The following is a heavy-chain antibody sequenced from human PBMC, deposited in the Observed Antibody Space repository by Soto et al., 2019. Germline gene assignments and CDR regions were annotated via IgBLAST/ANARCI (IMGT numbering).Heavy chain of an antibody. V-gene: IGHV5-51*01. J-gene: IGHJ4*02. CDR1: GYSFTTYW. CDR2: IYPGDSDT. CDR3: ARAAEDNYGSGYYFDY. D-gene: IGHD3-10*01. Sequence: GESLKISCKGSGYSFTTYWIGWVRQMPGKGLEWMGIIYPGDSDTRYSPSFQGQVTISADKSISTAYLQWSSLKASDTAMYYCARAAEDNYGSGYYFDYWGQGXLVTVSS.